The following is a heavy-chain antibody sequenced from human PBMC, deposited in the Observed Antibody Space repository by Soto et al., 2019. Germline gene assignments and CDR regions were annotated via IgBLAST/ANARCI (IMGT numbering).Heavy chain of an antibody. J-gene: IGHJ4*02. CDR3: ARDCTGGSCFCIY. Sequence: QVQLVQSAADVKKPGASVKVSCKASGYTLTNYAISWVRQAPGQGPEWMGWINTYNGNSNYAQKLQGRVTMTTDTSTNTAYMELRSLTSDDTAVYYCARDCTGGSCFCIYWGQGTLVTVSS. CDR1: GYTLTNYA. D-gene: IGHD2-15*01. V-gene: IGHV1-18*01. CDR2: INTYNGNS.